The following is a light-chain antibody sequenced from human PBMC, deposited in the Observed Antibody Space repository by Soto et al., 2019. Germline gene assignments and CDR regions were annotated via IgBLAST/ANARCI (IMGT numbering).Light chain of an antibody. CDR2: GAS. CDR3: QQYGSPWT. Sequence: EIVLTQSPGTLSLSPGERATLSCRASQSVSSSYLAWYQQKPGQAPRLLIYGASSRATGIPDRFSGSGSGTDFTLTISRLEPEDFAVDYFQQYGSPWTFGHGTKVESK. V-gene: IGKV3-20*01. CDR1: QSVSSSY. J-gene: IGKJ1*01.